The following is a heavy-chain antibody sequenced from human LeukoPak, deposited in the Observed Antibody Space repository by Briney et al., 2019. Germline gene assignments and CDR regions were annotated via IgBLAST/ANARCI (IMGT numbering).Heavy chain of an antibody. CDR3: ARGPTGTSSWFDY. J-gene: IGHJ4*02. Sequence: SETLSLTCIVSGGSISTYYWSWIRQPAGKGLEWIGRIYSSGITNYNPSLKSRVTVSVDTSKNQFSLKLTSVTAADTAVYYCARGPTGTSSWFDYWGQGTLVTVSS. V-gene: IGHV4-4*07. CDR1: GGSISTYY. CDR2: IYSSGIT. D-gene: IGHD6-13*01.